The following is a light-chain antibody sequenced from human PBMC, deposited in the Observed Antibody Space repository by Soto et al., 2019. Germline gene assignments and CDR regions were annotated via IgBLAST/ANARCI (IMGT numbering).Light chain of an antibody. Sequence: EIMMKQSPVTLSVYTGERATLSCRASQSVSSNLAWYQQKPGQAPRLLIYGASTRATGIPARFSGSGSGTEFTLTISSLQSEDFAVYYCQQYNNWWTFGRGTKVDI. J-gene: IGKJ1*01. CDR2: GAS. V-gene: IGKV3-15*01. CDR3: QQYNNWWT. CDR1: QSVSSN.